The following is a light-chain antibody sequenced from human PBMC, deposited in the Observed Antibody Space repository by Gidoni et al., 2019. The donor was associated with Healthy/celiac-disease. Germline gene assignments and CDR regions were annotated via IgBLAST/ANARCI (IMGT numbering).Light chain of an antibody. CDR1: QSVSSN. Sequence: EIVMTQSPAAQSVYPGERATLSCRASQSVSSNLAWYQQKPGQAPRLLIYGASTRATGIPARFSGSGSGTEFTLTISSLQSEYFAVYYCQQYNNWPPWTFGQGTKVEIK. J-gene: IGKJ1*01. CDR3: QQYNNWPPWT. V-gene: IGKV3-15*01. CDR2: GAS.